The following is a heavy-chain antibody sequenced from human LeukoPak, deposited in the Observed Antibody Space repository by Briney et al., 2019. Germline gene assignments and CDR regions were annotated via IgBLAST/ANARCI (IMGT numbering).Heavy chain of an antibody. CDR3: ARGSVCPDC. CDR1: GFTFSNYW. Sequence: GGYLRLSCAASGFTFSNYWMHWVRQAPGKGLEWVSRIITDGTSTIYEDSVRGRFTISRYNAKNTVYLQMNSLRAEDTAVYYCARGSVCPDCWGQGTLVPV. CDR2: IITDGTST. J-gene: IGHJ4*02. V-gene: IGHV3-74*01.